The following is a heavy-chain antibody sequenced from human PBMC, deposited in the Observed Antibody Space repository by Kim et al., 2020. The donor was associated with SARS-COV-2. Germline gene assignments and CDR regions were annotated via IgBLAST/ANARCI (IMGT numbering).Heavy chain of an antibody. V-gene: IGHV3-7*01. J-gene: IGHJ6*02. CDR2: IKQDGSEK. Sequence: GGSLRLSCAASGFTFSSYWMSWVRQAPGKGLEWVANIKQDGSEKYYVDSVKGRFTISRDNAKNSLYLQMNSLRAEDTAVYYCARWARSQNSYYYYGMDVWGQGTTVTVSS. CDR1: GFTFSSYW. CDR3: ARWARSQNSYYYYGMDV. D-gene: IGHD5-12*01.